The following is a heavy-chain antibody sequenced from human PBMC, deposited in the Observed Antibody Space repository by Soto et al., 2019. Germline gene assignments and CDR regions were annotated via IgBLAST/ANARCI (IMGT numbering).Heavy chain of an antibody. CDR1: GYTFTGYY. CDR2: INPNSGGT. Sequence: ASVKVSCKASGYTFTGYYMHWVRQAPGQGLEWMGWINPNSGGTNYAQKFQGWVTMTRDTSISTAYMELSRLRSDDTAVYYCARGFRYFDWFYFDYWGQGTLVPVSS. D-gene: IGHD3-9*01. CDR3: ARGFRYFDWFYFDY. V-gene: IGHV1-2*04. J-gene: IGHJ4*02.